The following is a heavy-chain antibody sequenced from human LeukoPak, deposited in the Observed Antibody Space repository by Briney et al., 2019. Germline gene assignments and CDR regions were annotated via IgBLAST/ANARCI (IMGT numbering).Heavy chain of an antibody. CDR2: AGWAGGTT. D-gene: IGHD3-10*02. Sequence: PGGSLRLSGATSGFNFDRYTIHWVRQAPGKGLEWVSLAGWAGGTTFYSDSVRGRFTISRDSGRKSVYLQMNSLTTDDTAFYFCAKELDTMFFDYWGQGALVTVSS. J-gene: IGHJ4*02. CDR1: GFNFDRYT. CDR3: AKELDTMFFDY. V-gene: IGHV3-43*01.